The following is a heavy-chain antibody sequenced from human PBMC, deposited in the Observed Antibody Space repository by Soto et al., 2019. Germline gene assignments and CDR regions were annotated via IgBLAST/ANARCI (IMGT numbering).Heavy chain of an antibody. Sequence: QVQLVESGGGVVQPGRSLRLSCAASGFTFSSYGMHWVRQAPGKGLEWVAVIWYDGSNKYYADSVKGRFTISRENSKNTLYLQMNSLRAEDTAVYYCAREGDRGYYGSGSYYNYYYYMDVWGKGTTVTVSS. D-gene: IGHD3-10*01. J-gene: IGHJ6*03. CDR3: AREGDRGYYGSGSYYNYYYYMDV. CDR1: GFTFSSYG. V-gene: IGHV3-33*01. CDR2: IWYDGSNK.